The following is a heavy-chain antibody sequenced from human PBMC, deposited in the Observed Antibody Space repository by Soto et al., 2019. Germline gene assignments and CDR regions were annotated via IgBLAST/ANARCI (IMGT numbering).Heavy chain of an antibody. CDR3: AKGNPLGSQ. CDR2: ISYDGSNE. Sequence: PGGSLRLSCAASGFTFSSYGMHWVRQAPGKGLEWVALISYDGSNEYYADSVKGRFTISRDNSKNTVYLQMSSLRADDTAVYYCAKGNPLGSQWGQGTLVTVSS. CDR1: GFTFSSYG. J-gene: IGHJ4*02. D-gene: IGHD2-15*01. V-gene: IGHV3-30*18.